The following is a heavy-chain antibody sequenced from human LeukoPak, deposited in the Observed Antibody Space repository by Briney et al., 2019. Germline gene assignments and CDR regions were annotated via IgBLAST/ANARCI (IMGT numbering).Heavy chain of an antibody. D-gene: IGHD2-15*01. V-gene: IGHV3-7*03. CDR2: IKEDGSEK. J-gene: IGHJ4*02. CDR3: VRDPTRAECSDGSCYLDH. CDR1: GFTFSRYW. Sequence: GGSLRLSCAASGFTFSRYWMSWVRQAPGTGLEWVANIKEDGSEKYYVDSVRGRFIISRDNAKNSLFLQMSSLRAEDTAVYYCVRDPTRAECSDGSCYLDHWGQGTLVPVSS.